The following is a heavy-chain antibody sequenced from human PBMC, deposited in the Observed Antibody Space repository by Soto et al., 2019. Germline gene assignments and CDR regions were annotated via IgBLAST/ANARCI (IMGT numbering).Heavy chain of an antibody. J-gene: IGHJ6*03. V-gene: IGHV3-33*01. D-gene: IGHD4-17*01. CDR2: IWYDGSNK. CDR1: GFTFSSYG. CDR3: ARASYGDQYYYYYYLDV. Sequence: QVQLVESGGGVVQPGRSLRLSCAASGFTFSSYGMHWVRQAPGKGLEWVAVIWYDGSNKYYADSVKGRFTISRDNSKNTLYLQMNSLRADDTAVYYCARASYGDQYYYYYYLDVWGKGTTVTVSS.